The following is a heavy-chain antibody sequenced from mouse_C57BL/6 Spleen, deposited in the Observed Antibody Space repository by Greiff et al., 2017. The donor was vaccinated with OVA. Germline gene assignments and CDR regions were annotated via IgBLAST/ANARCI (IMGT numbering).Heavy chain of an antibody. Sequence: VQLQQPGAELVMPGASVKLSCKASGYTFTSYWMHWVKQRPGQGLEWIGEIDPSDSYTNYNQKFKGKSTLTVDKSSSTAYMQLSSLTSEDSAVYYCARKSHGYYWYCDVWGTGTTVTVSS. J-gene: IGHJ1*03. CDR1: GYTFTSYW. CDR3: ARKSHGYYWYCDV. CDR2: IDPSDSYT. D-gene: IGHD2-2*01. V-gene: IGHV1-69*01.